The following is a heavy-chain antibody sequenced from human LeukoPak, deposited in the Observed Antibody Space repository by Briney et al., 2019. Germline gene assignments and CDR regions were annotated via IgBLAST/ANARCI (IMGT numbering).Heavy chain of an antibody. Sequence: SETLSLTCTVSGGSISSYYWSGIRQPPGKGLEWIGYIYYSGSTNYNPSLKSRVTISVDTSKNQFSLKLSSVTAADTAVYYCARQDSSGNYFDYWGQGTLVTVSS. CDR3: ARQDSSGNYFDY. J-gene: IGHJ4*02. CDR2: IYYSGST. D-gene: IGHD3-22*01. V-gene: IGHV4-59*08. CDR1: GGSISSYY.